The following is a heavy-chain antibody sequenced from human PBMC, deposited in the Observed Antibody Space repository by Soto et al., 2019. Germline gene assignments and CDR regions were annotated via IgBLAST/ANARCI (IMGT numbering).Heavy chain of an antibody. CDR3: AKPPYSGGPVGFDY. D-gene: IGHD1-26*01. V-gene: IGHV3-23*01. Sequence: XESLTLTSGAPGFTFSSYPRSSVLQAPGKGLEWVSAISGSGGSTYYADSVKGRFTISRDNSKNTLYLQMNSLRAEDTAVYYCAKPPYSGGPVGFDYWGQGTLVTVSS. J-gene: IGHJ4*02. CDR1: GFTFSSYP. CDR2: ISGSGGST.